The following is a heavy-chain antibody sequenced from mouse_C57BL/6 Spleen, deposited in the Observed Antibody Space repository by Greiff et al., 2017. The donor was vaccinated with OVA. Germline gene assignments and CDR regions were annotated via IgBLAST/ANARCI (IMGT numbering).Heavy chain of an antibody. J-gene: IGHJ3*01. CDR3: AREGDSSGYERFAY. V-gene: IGHV1-81*01. CDR1: GYTFTSYG. Sequence: VKLQQSGAELARPGASVKLSCTASGYTFTSYGISWVKQRPGQGLEWIGEIYPRSGNTYYNEKFKGKATLTADTSSSTAYMELRSLTCEDPAVYFCAREGDSSGYERFAYWGQGTLVTVSA. CDR2: IYPRSGNT. D-gene: IGHD3-2*02.